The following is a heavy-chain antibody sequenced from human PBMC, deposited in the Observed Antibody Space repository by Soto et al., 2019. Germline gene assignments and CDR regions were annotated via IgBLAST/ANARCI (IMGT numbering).Heavy chain of an antibody. CDR3: ARGYYYDSSGYLSYYYYGMDV. Sequence: ETLSLTCTVSGGSISSSSYYWGWIRQPPGKGLEWIGSIYYSGSTYYNPSLKSRVTISVDTSKNQFSLKLSSVTAADTAVYYCARGYYYDSSGYLSYYYYGMDVWGQGTTVTVSS. V-gene: IGHV4-39*01. CDR2: IYYSGST. CDR1: GGSISSSSYY. J-gene: IGHJ6*02. D-gene: IGHD3-22*01.